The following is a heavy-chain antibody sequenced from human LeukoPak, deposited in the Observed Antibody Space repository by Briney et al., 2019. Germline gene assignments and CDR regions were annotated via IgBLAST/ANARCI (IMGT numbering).Heavy chain of an antibody. V-gene: IGHV3-53*01. D-gene: IGHD3-3*01. CDR1: GFTVSSNH. CDR3: ARGVWSPTLKYFDY. Sequence: GGSLRLSCAASGFTVSSNHMSWVRQAPGKGLEWVSVIYSGGSTDYADSVKGRFTISRDNLKNTLYLQMNTLRAEDTAVYYCARGVWSPTLKYFDYWGQGTLVTVSS. J-gene: IGHJ4*02. CDR2: IYSGGST.